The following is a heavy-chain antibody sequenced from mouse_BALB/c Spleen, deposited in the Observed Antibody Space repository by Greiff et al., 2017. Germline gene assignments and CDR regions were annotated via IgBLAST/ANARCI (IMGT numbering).Heavy chain of an antibody. CDR3: VRLRPFAY. J-gene: IGHJ3*01. Sequence: EVQVVESGGGLVQPKGSLKLSCAASGFTFNTYAMNWVRQAPGKGLEWVARIRSKSNNYATYYADSVKDRFTISRDDSQSMLYLQMNNLKTEDTAMYYCVRLRPFAYWGQGTLVTVSA. V-gene: IGHV10-1*02. CDR1: GFTFNTYA. CDR2: IRSKSNNYAT. D-gene: IGHD1-2*01.